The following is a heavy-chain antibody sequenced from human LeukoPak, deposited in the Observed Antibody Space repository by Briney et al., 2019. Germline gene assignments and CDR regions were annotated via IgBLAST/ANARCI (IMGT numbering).Heavy chain of an antibody. CDR3: ARARIVGATSPWFDP. CDR1: GGSISSGGYY. V-gene: IGHV4-61*08. Sequence: SETLSLTCTVSGGSISSGGYYWSWIRQHPGEGLEWIGYIYYSGSTNYNPSLKSRVTISVDTSKNQFSLKLSSVTAADTAVYYCARARIVGATSPWFDPWGQGTLVTVSS. J-gene: IGHJ5*02. CDR2: IYYSGST. D-gene: IGHD1-26*01.